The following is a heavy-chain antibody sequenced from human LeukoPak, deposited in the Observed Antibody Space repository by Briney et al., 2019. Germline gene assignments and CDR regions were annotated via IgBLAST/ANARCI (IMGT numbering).Heavy chain of an antibody. Sequence: SETLSLTCAVYGGSFSGYYWSWIRQPPGKGLEWIGEINHSGSTNYNPSLKSRVTISVDTSKNQFSLKLSSVTAADTAVYYCARGVAVAGTGDYWGQGTLVTVSS. CDR2: INHSGST. CDR1: GGSFSGYY. CDR3: ARGVAVAGTGDY. D-gene: IGHD6-19*01. V-gene: IGHV4-34*01. J-gene: IGHJ4*02.